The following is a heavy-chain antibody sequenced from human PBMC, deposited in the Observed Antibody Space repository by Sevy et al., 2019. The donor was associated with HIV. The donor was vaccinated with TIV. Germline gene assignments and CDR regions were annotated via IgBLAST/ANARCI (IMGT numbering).Heavy chain of an antibody. CDR3: ARGAPYYYYGMDV. CDR2: IYYSGRT. J-gene: IGHJ6*02. V-gene: IGHV4-59*01. Sequence: KQSQTLSLTCTVSGDSISGYYWSWIRQPPGKGLEWIGYIYYSGRTNYNPSLKSRVTISEDTSKNQLSLKLSSVTAADTAVYYCARGAPYYYYGMDVWGQGTTVTVSS. CDR1: GDSISGYY.